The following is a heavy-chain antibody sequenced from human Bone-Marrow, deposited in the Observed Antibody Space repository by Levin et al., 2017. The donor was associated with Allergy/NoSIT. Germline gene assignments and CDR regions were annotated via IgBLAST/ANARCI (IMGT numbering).Heavy chain of an antibody. V-gene: IGHV3-23*01. CDR1: GFTFSSYA. Sequence: LSLTCAASGFTFSSYAMSWVRQAPGKGLEWVSAISGSGGSTYYADSVKGRFTISRDNSKNTLYLQMNSLRAEDTAVYYCAKDDYYGSGSYSNWGQGTLVTVSS. J-gene: IGHJ4*02. CDR2: ISGSGGST. D-gene: IGHD3-10*01. CDR3: AKDDYYGSGSYSN.